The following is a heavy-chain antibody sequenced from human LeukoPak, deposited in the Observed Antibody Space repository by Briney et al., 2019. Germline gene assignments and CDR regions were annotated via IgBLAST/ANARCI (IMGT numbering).Heavy chain of an antibody. V-gene: IGHV4-38-2*02. D-gene: IGHD3-16*02. Sequence: SETLSLTCTVSGYSISSGYYWGWIRQPPGKGLEWIGSIYHSGSTNYNPSLKSRVTISVDTSKNQFSLKLSSVTAADTAVYYCARGLRLQYYDYVWGSYRGRYYFDYWGQGTLVTVSS. CDR1: GYSISSGYY. J-gene: IGHJ4*02. CDR3: ARGLRLQYYDYVWGSYRGRYYFDY. CDR2: IYHSGST.